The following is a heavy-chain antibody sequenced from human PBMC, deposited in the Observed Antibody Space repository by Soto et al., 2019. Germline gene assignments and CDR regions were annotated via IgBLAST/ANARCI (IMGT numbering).Heavy chain of an antibody. J-gene: IGHJ4*02. CDR3: ARGRSTTVTRRLFVY. CDR1: GRSFTTYC. D-gene: IGHD4-4*01. Sequence: KTSETLSLTCAVYGRSFTTYCWSWIRQSPGKGLEWIGEINNIGSTNYNPSLKSRVTISVDTSKNQFSLKLNSVTAADTAVYYCARGRSTTVTRRLFVYWGQGTMVTV. CDR2: INNIGST. V-gene: IGHV4-34*01.